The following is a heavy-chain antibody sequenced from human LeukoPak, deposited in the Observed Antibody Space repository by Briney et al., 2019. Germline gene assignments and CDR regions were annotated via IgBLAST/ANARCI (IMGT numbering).Heavy chain of an antibody. CDR1: GFSFSTYW. J-gene: IGHJ4*02. CDR3: ARASAVAGTRDY. CDR2: IKPGGSDK. Sequence: PGGSLRLSCAASGFSFSTYWMSWVRQAPGKGLEWVANIKPGGSDKYYVDSVKGRFTISRDNAKNSLYLQMNSLRAEGSVLYYCARASAVAGTRDYWGQGTLVTVSS. D-gene: IGHD6-19*01. V-gene: IGHV3-7*01.